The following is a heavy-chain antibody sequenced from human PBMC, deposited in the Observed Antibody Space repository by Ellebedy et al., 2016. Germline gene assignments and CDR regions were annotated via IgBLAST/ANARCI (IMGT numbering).Heavy chain of an antibody. Sequence: GSLRLSCTVSGGSITSGSTYWSWIWQPPGKGLEWIGCVHSSGGTHYNPSLKSRVTISLDTSKNQFSLRLTSVSAADTAIYYCARRKGSGTDYFDYWGQGIPATVS. CDR3: ARRKGSGTDYFDY. D-gene: IGHD3-10*01. V-gene: IGHV4-39*07. CDR2: VHSSGGT. CDR1: GGSITSGSTY. J-gene: IGHJ4*02.